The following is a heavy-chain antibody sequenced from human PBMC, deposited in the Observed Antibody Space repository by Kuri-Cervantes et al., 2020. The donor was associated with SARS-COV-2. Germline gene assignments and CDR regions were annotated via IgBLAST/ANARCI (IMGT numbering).Heavy chain of an antibody. D-gene: IGHD5-18*01. Sequence: GGSLRLSCAASGFTFSSYSMNWVRQAPGKGLEWVSSISGSRSYVYYADSVRGRFTISRDNAKNSLSLLMNSLRAEDTAMYYCATDTAMVDYWGQGTLVTVSS. CDR1: GFTFSSYS. V-gene: IGHV3-21*01. CDR3: ATDTAMVDY. CDR2: ISGSRSYV. J-gene: IGHJ4*02.